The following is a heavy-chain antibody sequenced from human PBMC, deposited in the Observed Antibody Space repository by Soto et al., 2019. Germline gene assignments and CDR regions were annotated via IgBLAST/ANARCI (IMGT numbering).Heavy chain of an antibody. V-gene: IGHV4-31*03. CDR2: IYYSGST. Sequence: LSLTCTVSGGSISSGGYYWSWIRQHPGKGLEWIGYIYYSGSTDYNPSLKSRVTISVDTYKNQFSLKLCSVSAADTAVYYCARWPQLEPRFDYWGQGTLVTVSS. J-gene: IGHJ4*02. CDR1: GGSISSGGYY. CDR3: ARWPQLEPRFDY. D-gene: IGHD1-1*01.